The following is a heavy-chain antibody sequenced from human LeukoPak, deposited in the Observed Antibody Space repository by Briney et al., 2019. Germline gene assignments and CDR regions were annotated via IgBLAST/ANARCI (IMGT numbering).Heavy chain of an antibody. Sequence: ASVKVSCRASGYTFTSYGISWVRQAPGQGLEWMGWISAYNGNTNYAQKLQGRVTITTDTSTSTAYMELRSLRSDDTAVYYCARVVTHGSYWWFDPWGQGTLVTVSS. CDR3: ARVVTHGSYWWFDP. CDR1: GYTFTSYG. CDR2: ISAYNGNT. D-gene: IGHD1-26*01. V-gene: IGHV1-18*01. J-gene: IGHJ5*02.